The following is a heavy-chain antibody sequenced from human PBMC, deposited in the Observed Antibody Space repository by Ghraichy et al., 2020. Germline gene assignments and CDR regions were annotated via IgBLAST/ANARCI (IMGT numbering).Heavy chain of an antibody. CDR1: GLPLNNNH. Sequence: GGSLRLSCAVSGLPLNNNHINWVRQAPGKGLEWVSFIYKDGDTSYADSVKGRFTISRDRAKNTVYLQMDSLRDEDTAKYYCAGSLSGLDSVDHWGQGTLVTVS. D-gene: IGHD6-19*01. J-gene: IGHJ4*02. CDR2: IYKDGDT. V-gene: IGHV3-53*01. CDR3: AGSLSGLDSVDH.